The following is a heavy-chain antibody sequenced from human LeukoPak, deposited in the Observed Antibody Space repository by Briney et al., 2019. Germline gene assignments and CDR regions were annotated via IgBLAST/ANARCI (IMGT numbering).Heavy chain of an antibody. J-gene: IGHJ4*02. CDR1: GGSIRGYY. CDR3: ARGVNSGYFDY. D-gene: IGHD1-26*01. Sequence: PSETLSLTCNVSGGSIRGYYWSWIRQPPGKGLEWIGYIYSSGSTNYNPSLKSRVVISVDTSKNQFSLKLTSVTAADTAVYYCARGVNSGYFDYCGQGTLVTVSS. CDR2: IYSSGST. V-gene: IGHV4-59*01.